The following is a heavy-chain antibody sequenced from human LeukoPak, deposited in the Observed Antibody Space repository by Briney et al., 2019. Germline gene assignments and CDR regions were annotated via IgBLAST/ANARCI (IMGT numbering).Heavy chain of an antibody. Sequence: SVKLSCKASGVTFSSYAISWVRQAPGQGLEWMGRIIPILGIANYAQKFQGRVTITADKSTSTAYMELSSLRSEDTAVYYCARVTEARPFGELLPITWGQGTLVTVSS. CDR3: ARVTEARPFGELLPIT. CDR2: IIPILGIA. J-gene: IGHJ5*02. CDR1: GVTFSSYA. D-gene: IGHD3-10*01. V-gene: IGHV1-69*04.